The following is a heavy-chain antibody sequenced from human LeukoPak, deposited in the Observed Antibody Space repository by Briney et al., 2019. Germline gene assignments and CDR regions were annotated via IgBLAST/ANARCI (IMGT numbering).Heavy chain of an antibody. Sequence: PSETLSLTCTVSGGSISSYYWSWIRQPPGKGLEWIGYIYYSGSTNHNPSLKSRITISVDMAKSQSSLKLSSVTAADTAVYYCASNLRFLEWLPDSWGQGTLVTVSS. CDR1: GGSISSYY. J-gene: IGHJ4*02. V-gene: IGHV4-59*08. CDR3: ASNLRFLEWLPDS. CDR2: IYYSGST. D-gene: IGHD3-3*01.